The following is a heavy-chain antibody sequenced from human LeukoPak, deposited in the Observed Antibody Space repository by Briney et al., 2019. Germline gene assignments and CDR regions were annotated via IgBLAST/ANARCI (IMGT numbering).Heavy chain of an antibody. CDR3: ARESYDYVWGSYRYFDY. D-gene: IGHD3-16*02. J-gene: IGHJ4*02. CDR1: GFTFSSYG. V-gene: IGHV3-33*01. CDR2: IWYDGSNK. Sequence: GGSLRLSCAASGFTFSSYGMHWVRQAPGKGLEWVAVIWYDGSNKYYADSVKGRFTISRDNSKNTLYLQMNSLRAEDTAVYYCARESYDYVWGSYRYFDYWGQGTPVTVSS.